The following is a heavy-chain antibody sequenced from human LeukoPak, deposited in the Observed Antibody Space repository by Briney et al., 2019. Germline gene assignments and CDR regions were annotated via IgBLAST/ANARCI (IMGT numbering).Heavy chain of an antibody. D-gene: IGHD6-6*01. CDR2: IYHSGRT. CDR3: ARSSHAFDI. Sequence: SQTPSLTCAVSGGSISSGHYSWNWIRQPPGKGLEWVGYIYHSGRTYYKPTLKSRVTISVDRSKNQFSLKLNSVTAADAALYYCARSSHAFDIWGQGTMVTVSS. CDR1: GGSISSGHYS. J-gene: IGHJ3*02. V-gene: IGHV4-30-2*01.